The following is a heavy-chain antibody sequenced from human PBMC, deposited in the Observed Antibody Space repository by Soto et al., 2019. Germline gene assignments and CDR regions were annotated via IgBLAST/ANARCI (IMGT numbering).Heavy chain of an antibody. J-gene: IGHJ6*02. Sequence: EVQLVESGGGLVKPGGSLRLSCVASGFIFSSYSMNWVRQAPGKGLEWVSSISRSSSYVYYADSVKGRFTISRDNAKNSLYLQMNSLRAEDTAVFYCARDHAHDYGDYGDYYYGMDVWGQGTTVTVSS. CDR3: ARDHAHDYGDYGDYYYGMDV. V-gene: IGHV3-21*01. CDR1: GFIFSSYS. D-gene: IGHD4-17*01. CDR2: ISRSSSYV.